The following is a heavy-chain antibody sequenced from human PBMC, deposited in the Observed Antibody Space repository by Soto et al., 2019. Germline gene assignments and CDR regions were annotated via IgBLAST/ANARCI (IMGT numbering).Heavy chain of an antibody. Sequence: SETLSLTCAVYGGSFSGYCWSWIRQPPGKGLEWIGEINHSGSTNYNPSLKSRVTISVDTSKNQFSLKLSSVTAADTAVYYYARGQAKKDTAMVRPYNWFDPWGQGTLVTVSS. V-gene: IGHV4-34*01. CDR3: ARGQAKKDTAMVRPYNWFDP. J-gene: IGHJ5*02. CDR1: GGSFSGYC. D-gene: IGHD5-18*01. CDR2: INHSGST.